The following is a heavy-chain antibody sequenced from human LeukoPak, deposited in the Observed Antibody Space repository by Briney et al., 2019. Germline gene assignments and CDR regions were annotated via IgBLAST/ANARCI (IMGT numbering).Heavy chain of an antibody. CDR2: ISGSGGGT. V-gene: IGHV3-23*01. J-gene: IGHJ6*02. CDR3: ARGSRIFGEVFYYGMDV. D-gene: IGHD3-3*01. CDR1: GVTFSSYA. Sequence: GGSLRLSCEASGVTFSSYAMSWVRQAPGKRPEWVSGISGSGGGTYYADSVKGRFAISRDNSKNTLYLQMNSLRAEDTAVYYCARGSRIFGEVFYYGMDVWAKGPRSPSP.